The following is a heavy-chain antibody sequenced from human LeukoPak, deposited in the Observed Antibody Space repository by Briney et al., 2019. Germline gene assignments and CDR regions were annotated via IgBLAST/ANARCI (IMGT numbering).Heavy chain of an antibody. V-gene: IGHV1-46*01. CDR3: ARSHCSRGWEYFDY. CDR1: GYTVTSYY. D-gene: IGHD2-15*01. Sequence: VSVEVSCKASGYTVTSYYVHWVRQPPGEGLEWMGIINRSGRSTIYAQKFQGRVTMTWDMSTSTVYMELSSLRSEDTAVYYCARSHCSRGWEYFDYWGQGTLVTVSS. CDR2: INRSGRST. J-gene: IGHJ4*02.